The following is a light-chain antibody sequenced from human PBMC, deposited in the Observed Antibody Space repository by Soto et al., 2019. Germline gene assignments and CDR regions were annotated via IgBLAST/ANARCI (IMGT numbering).Light chain of an antibody. CDR1: SSDVGNYNR. Sequence: QSALTQPPSVSGSPGQSVTISCTGTSSDVGNYNRVSWYQQPPGTAPILMIYEVSNRPSGVPDRFSGSKSGNTASLTISGLQAEDEADYYCSSFTSSSTLVFGGGTKVTVL. J-gene: IGLJ2*01. CDR2: EVS. V-gene: IGLV2-18*02. CDR3: SSFTSSSTLV.